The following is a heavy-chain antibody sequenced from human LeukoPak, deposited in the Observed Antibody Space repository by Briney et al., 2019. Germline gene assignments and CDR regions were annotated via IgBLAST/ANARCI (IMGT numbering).Heavy chain of an antibody. CDR1: GGSFSGDY. J-gene: IGHJ6*02. V-gene: IGHV4-34*01. D-gene: IGHD6-19*01. CDR2: INYRGTT. CDR3: ARDRKYSSGGTGYYYGMDV. Sequence: SETLSLTCAVYGGSFSGDYWSWIRQPPGKGLEWIGEINYRGTTNNNPSVKSRVTISVDTSKNQFYLKLSSVTAADTAVYYCARDRKYSSGGTGYYYGMDVWGQGTTVTVSS.